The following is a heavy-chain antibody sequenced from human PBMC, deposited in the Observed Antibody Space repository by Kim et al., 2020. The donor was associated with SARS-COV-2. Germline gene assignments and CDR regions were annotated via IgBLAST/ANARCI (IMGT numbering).Heavy chain of an antibody. CDR2: IYYSGST. D-gene: IGHD3-10*01. CDR1: GGSISSGGYY. Sequence: SETLSLTCTVSGGSISSGGYYWSWIRQHPGKGLEWIGYIYYSGSTYYNPSLKSRVTISVDTSKNQFSLKLSSVTAADTAVYYCARDHVVRRVIMANYYYGMDIWGKGTTVTVSS. CDR3: ARDHVVRRVIMANYYYGMDI. J-gene: IGHJ6*04. V-gene: IGHV4-31*03.